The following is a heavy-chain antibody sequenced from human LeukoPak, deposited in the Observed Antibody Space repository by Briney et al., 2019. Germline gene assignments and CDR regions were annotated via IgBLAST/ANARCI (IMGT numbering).Heavy chain of an antibody. V-gene: IGHV3-38-3*01. Sequence: GGSLRLSCAASGFTVSSNEMSWVRQAPGKGLEWVSSISGGSTYYADSRKGRFTISRDNSKNTLHLQMNSLRAEDTAVYYCARDEYYGSGSPDYWGQGTLVTVSS. J-gene: IGHJ4*02. D-gene: IGHD3-10*01. CDR2: ISGGST. CDR3: ARDEYYGSGSPDY. CDR1: GFTVSSNE.